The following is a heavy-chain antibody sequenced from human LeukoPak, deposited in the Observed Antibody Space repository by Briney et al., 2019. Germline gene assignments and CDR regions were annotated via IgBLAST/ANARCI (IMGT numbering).Heavy chain of an antibody. D-gene: IGHD3-3*01. CDR2: INHSGST. Sequence: SETLSLTCAVYGGSFSGYYWSWIRQPPGKGLEWIGEINHSGSTNYNPSLKSRVTISVDTSKNQFSLKLSSVTAADTAVYYRARGAIFGVVILSYAFDIWGQGTMVTVSS. CDR1: GGSFSGYY. CDR3: ARGAIFGVVILSYAFDI. V-gene: IGHV4-34*01. J-gene: IGHJ3*02.